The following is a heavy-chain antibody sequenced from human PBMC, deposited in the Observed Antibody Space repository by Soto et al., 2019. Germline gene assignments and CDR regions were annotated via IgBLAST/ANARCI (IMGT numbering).Heavy chain of an antibody. V-gene: IGHV1-69*01. CDR2: IIPISGTA. CDR3: ARSQGSSTSLEIYYYYYYGMDV. J-gene: IGHJ6*01. Sequence: QVQLVQSGAEVKKPGSSVKVSCKASGGTFSSYAISWVRQAPGQGLEWMGGIIPISGTANYAQKFQGRVTITADESKSTAYMALSSLRSEDTAVYYCARSQGSSTSLEIYYYYYYGMDVWGQGTTVTVSS. D-gene: IGHD2-2*01. CDR1: GGTFSSYA.